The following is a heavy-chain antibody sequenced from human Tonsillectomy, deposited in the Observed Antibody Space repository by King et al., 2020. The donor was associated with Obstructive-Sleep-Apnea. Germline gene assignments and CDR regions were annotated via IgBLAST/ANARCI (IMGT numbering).Heavy chain of an antibody. V-gene: IGHV1-46*03. Sequence: QLVQSGAEVKKPGASVKVSCKASGYTFTSYYMHWVRQAPGQGLEWMGIINPSGGSRSYAQKVPGRLTMTRDTSTSTVYMELSSLRSEDTAVDYCARDHRTVSTTYYYGMDVWGQGTTVTVSS. D-gene: IGHD4-11*01. J-gene: IGHJ6*02. CDR2: INPSGGSR. CDR3: ARDHRTVSTTYYYGMDV. CDR1: GYTFTSYY.